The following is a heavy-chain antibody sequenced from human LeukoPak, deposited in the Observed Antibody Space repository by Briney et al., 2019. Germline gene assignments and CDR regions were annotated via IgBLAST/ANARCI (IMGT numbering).Heavy chain of an antibody. CDR1: GGSISSYY. CDR3: ARNIVVVPAARGWFDP. CDR2: IYYTGST. D-gene: IGHD2-2*01. J-gene: IGHJ5*02. Sequence: SETLSLTCTVSGGSISSYYWSWIRQPPGKGLEWIGYIYYTGSTIYNPSLKSRVTISVDTSKNQFSLKLSSVTAADTAVYYCARNIVVVPAARGWFDPWGQGTLVTVSS. V-gene: IGHV4-59*01.